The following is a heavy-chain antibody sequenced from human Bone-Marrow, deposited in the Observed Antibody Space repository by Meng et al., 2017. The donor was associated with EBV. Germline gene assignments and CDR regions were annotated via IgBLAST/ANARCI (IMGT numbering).Heavy chain of an antibody. D-gene: IGHD3-10*01. CDR1: RVVFSSSA. V-gene: IGHV1-69*01. J-gene: IGHJ4*02. CDR2: FSPILGTP. Sequence: QGQGVEAGAEVQVPGASVSVACQAARVVFSSSALINVGQAPGQGLDWIGGFSPILGTPNYAQKSQDRDTITGAESTSTAYMELSGLRSEDTAVYYCARESGSGYTPDFWGQGTLVTVSS. CDR3: ARESGSGYTPDF.